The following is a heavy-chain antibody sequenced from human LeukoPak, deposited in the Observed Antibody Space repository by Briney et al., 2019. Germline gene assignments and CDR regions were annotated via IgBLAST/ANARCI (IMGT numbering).Heavy chain of an antibody. V-gene: IGHV4-59*01. CDR3: ARGSDSFFDAFDI. D-gene: IGHD2-21*01. CDR2: IYYSGST. CDR1: GGSISSYY. Sequence: SETLSLTCTVSGGSISSYYWSWIRQPPGKGLEWIGYIYYSGSTNYNPSLKSRVTISVDTSKSQFSLKLSSVTAADTAVYYCARGSDSFFDAFDIWGQGTMVTVSS. J-gene: IGHJ3*02.